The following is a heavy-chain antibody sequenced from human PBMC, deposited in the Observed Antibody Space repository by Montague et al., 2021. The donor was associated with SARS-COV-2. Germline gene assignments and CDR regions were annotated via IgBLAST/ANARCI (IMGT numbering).Heavy chain of an antibody. CDR3: ARGTEGYISSWYHDY. V-gene: IGHV4-59*01. J-gene: IGHJ4*02. Sequence: SETLSLTCTVSGGSISSYYWSWIRQPPGKGLEWIGYIYYSGSTNYNPSLKSRVTISVDTSKNQFSLKLSSVTAADTAVYYCARGTEGYISSWYHDYWGQGTLVTVSS. CDR1: GGSISSYY. CDR2: IYYSGST. D-gene: IGHD6-13*01.